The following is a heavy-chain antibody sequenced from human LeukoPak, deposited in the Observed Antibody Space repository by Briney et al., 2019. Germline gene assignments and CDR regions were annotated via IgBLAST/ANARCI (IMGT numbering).Heavy chain of an antibody. CDR3: ALGGVIYFYYYYYMDV. CDR1: GGSISSGDYY. D-gene: IGHD3-16*02. V-gene: IGHV4-30-4*08. J-gene: IGHJ6*03. Sequence: KPSQTLSLTCTVSGGSISSGDYYWSWIRQPPGKGLEWIGYIYYSGSTYYNPSLKSRVTISVDTSKNQFSLKLSSVTAAGTAVYYCALGGVIYFYYYYYMDVWGKGTTVTVSS. CDR2: IYYSGST.